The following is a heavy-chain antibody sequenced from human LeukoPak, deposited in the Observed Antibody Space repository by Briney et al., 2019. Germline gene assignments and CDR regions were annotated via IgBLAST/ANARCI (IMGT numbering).Heavy chain of an antibody. V-gene: IGHV3-15*01. CDR3: TTDSPKLRYFDWLSYYFDY. CDR2: IKSKTEVGTT. D-gene: IGHD3-9*01. Sequence: VGSLRLSSAASGFTLINALMCWVRQAPGKGLEWVGRIKSKTEVGTTAYDAPVKGRFTISRDDSKNTLYLQMNSLKAEDTAVYYCTTDSPKLRYFDWLSYYFDYWGQGILVTVSS. J-gene: IGHJ4*02. CDR1: GFTLINAL.